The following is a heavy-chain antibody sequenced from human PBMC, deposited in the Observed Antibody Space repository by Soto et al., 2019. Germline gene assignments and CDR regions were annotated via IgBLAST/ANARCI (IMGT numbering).Heavy chain of an antibody. CDR2: VRGNSYGA. Sequence: GGSLRRSCAASGFMVENYAMIWVRQAPGKGLEWVATVRGNSYGAYYADSVRGRFIISRDNSKNTMSLQLNSLRDDDTAIYYCAKGKSENGVDWLDPWGPGTLVTVSS. CDR1: GFMVENYA. D-gene: IGHD2-8*01. CDR3: AKGKSENGVDWLDP. J-gene: IGHJ5*02. V-gene: IGHV3-23*01.